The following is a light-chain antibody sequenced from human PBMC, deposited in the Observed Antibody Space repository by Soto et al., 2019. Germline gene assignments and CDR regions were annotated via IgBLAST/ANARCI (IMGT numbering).Light chain of an antibody. V-gene: IGLV1-44*01. CDR2: SSN. CDR3: AAWDDSLNGFAV. J-gene: IGLJ2*01. Sequence: QAVVTQPPSASGTPGQTVTISCSGSRSNIGSNPVSWYQQLPGTAPKLLIYSSNKRPSGVPDRFSGSKSGTSASLAISGLQSDDEADYHCAAWDDSLNGFAVFGGGTKVTVL. CDR1: RSNIGSNP.